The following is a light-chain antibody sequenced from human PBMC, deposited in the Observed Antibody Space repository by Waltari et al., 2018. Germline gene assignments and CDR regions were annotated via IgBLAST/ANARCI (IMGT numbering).Light chain of an antibody. CDR2: DVN. V-gene: IGLV2-11*01. CDR3: CSYAGSYNWV. CDR1: SSDVGGYNF. Sequence: QSALTQPRSVSGSPGQSVTISCTGTSSDVGGYNFVSWYQQHPGKAPQLMIYDVNRRPSGVPDSFSGSKSGNTASLTVSGLQTEDEADYYCCSYAGSYNWVFGGGTTLTVL. J-gene: IGLJ2*01.